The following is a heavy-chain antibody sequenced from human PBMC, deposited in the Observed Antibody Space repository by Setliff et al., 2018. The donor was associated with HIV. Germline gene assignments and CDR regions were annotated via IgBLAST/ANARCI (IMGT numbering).Heavy chain of an antibody. CDR1: GGSISSHY. CDR3: ARDRVVRGVITTYYYMDV. CDR2: IYYSGST. J-gene: IGHJ6*03. D-gene: IGHD3-10*01. V-gene: IGHV4-59*11. Sequence: ASETLSLTCTVSGGSISSHYWSWIRQPPGKGLEWIGYIYYSGSTNYNPSLKSRVTISVDTSKNQFSLKLSSVTAADTAVYYCARDRVVRGVITTYYYMDVWGKGTTVTVS.